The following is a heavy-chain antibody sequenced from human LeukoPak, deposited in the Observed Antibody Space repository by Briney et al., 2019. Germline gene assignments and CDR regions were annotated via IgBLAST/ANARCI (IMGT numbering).Heavy chain of an antibody. V-gene: IGHV1-18*01. D-gene: IGHD5-12*01. CDR3: ARVKEASAFDV. J-gene: IGHJ3*01. CDR1: GYTLTSYG. Sequence: ASVKVSCKASGYTLTSYGISWVRQAPGQGLEWMGWISAYNGNTNYAQKFQGRVTMTRDTSTSTVYMELSSLRSEDTAVYYCARVKEASAFDVWGQGTMVTVSS. CDR2: ISAYNGNT.